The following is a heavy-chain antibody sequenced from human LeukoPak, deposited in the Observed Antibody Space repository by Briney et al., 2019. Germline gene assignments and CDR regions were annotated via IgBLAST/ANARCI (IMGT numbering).Heavy chain of an antibody. J-gene: IGHJ6*02. CDR3: ARKMGGYSYGYNYYGMDV. CDR1: GYTFTSYY. D-gene: IGHD5-18*01. CDR2: INPSGGST. V-gene: IGHV1-46*03. Sequence: ASVKVSCKASGYTFTSYYMHWMRQAPRQGLEWMGIINPSGGSTSYAQKFQGRVTMTRDTPTSTVYMELSSLRSEDTAVYYCARKMGGYSYGYNYYGMDVWGQGTTVTVSS.